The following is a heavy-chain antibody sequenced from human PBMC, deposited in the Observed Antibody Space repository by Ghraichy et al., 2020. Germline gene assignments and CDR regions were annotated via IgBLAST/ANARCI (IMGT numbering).Heavy chain of an antibody. CDR1: GGSFSGYY. V-gene: IGHV4-34*01. CDR3: ARGSGGGTVY. Sequence: GSLSLTCAVYGGSFSGYYWSWIRQPPGKGLEWIGEINHSGSTNYNPSLKSRVTISVDTSKNQFSLKLSSVTAADTAVYYCARGSGGGTVYWGQGTLVTVSS. CDR2: INHSGST. J-gene: IGHJ4*02. D-gene: IGHD4-23*01.